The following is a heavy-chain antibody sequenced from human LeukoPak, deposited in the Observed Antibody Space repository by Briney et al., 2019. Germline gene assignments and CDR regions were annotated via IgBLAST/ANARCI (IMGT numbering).Heavy chain of an antibody. CDR3: LRYSDYHYFDF. V-gene: IGHV3-23*01. CDR2: TGASGVTT. CDR1: GFTFTNYA. J-gene: IGHJ4*02. D-gene: IGHD5-12*01. Sequence: GGSLRLSCAASGFTFTNYAMSWVRQAPGKGLEWVSGTGASGVTTHYADSVRGRFSLSRDNSKNTAYLQMSSLKTEDTAVYYCLRYSDYHYFDFWGQGTLVTVSS.